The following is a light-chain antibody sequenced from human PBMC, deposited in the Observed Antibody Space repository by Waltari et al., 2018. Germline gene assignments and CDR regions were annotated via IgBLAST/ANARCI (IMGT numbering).Light chain of an antibody. V-gene: IGLV2-23*01. Sequence: QSALTQPASVSGSSGQSITSSCTGTSSDVGNYNLVPWYQQYPGKAPKVMIYDDNRRTSGVSDRVSGSKSGNTASLTISGVQAEDEADYYCCSYAGSYTWVFGGGTKLTV. CDR1: SSDVGNYNL. J-gene: IGLJ3*02. CDR2: DDN. CDR3: CSYAGSYTWV.